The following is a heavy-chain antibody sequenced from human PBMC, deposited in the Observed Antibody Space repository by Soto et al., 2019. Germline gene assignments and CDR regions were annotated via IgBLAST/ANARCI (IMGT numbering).Heavy chain of an antibody. CDR3: ARLDGSCSSSSCYYYGMDV. CDR1: GGSISSSSYS. J-gene: IGHJ6*02. Sequence: SETLSLTCSVSGGSISSSSYSWGWIRQPPGKGLEWIGSMYYSGSTYYNPSLKSRVTISVDTSKNQFSLKLNSVTAADTAVYYCARLDGSCSSSSCYYYGMDVWGQGTTVTVSS. CDR2: MYYSGST. D-gene: IGHD2-2*03. V-gene: IGHV4-39*01.